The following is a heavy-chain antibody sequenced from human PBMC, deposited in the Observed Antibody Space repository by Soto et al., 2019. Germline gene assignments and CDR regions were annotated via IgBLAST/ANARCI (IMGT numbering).Heavy chain of an antibody. J-gene: IGHJ6*02. D-gene: IGHD4-17*01. V-gene: IGHV4-31*03. CDR3: ARSFEKNDYGVPLPDYYYGMDV. CDR1: GGSISSGGYY. CDR2: IYYSGST. Sequence: SETLSLTCTVSGGSISSGGYYWSWIRQHPGKGLEWIGYIYYSGSTYYNPSLKSRVTISVDTSKNQFSLKLSSVTAADTAVYYCARSFEKNDYGVPLPDYYYGMDVWGQGTTVNVSS.